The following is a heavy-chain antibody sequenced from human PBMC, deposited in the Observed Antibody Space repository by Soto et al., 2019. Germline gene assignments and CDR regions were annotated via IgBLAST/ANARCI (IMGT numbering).Heavy chain of an antibody. CDR3: ARGTTA. CDR1: GGSFSGYF. J-gene: IGHJ4*02. Sequence: QVQLQQWGAGLLKPSETLSLTCAVYGGSFSGYFWSWIRQTPGKGLEWIGEIDHSGRTKYTPSLKSRVSISVDTSKNQFSLRLSSVTAADTALYYCARGTTAWGQGTLVTVSS. CDR2: IDHSGRT. V-gene: IGHV4-34*01. D-gene: IGHD1-1*01.